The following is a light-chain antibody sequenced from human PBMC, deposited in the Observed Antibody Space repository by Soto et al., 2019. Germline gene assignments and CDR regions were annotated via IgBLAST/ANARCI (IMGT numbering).Light chain of an antibody. CDR1: QGISTW. CDR3: QQYTENWT. V-gene: IGKV1-5*03. J-gene: IGKJ1*01. Sequence: DIQMTQSPPTLSASVGDRVTITCQASQGISTWLAWYQQKPGKAPKLLIYRASSLESGVPSRFSGSGSGTEFTLTINSLQPDDFATYYCQQYTENWTFGQGTKVEIK. CDR2: RAS.